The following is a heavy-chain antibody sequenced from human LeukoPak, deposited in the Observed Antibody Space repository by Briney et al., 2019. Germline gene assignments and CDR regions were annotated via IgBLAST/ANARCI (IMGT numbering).Heavy chain of an antibody. D-gene: IGHD6-13*01. CDR2: ISSSSSYI. CDR3: ARVGIAAAGRYYYGMDV. Sequence: GGSLRLSCAASGFTFSSYSMNWVRQAPGKGLEWVSSISSSSSYIYYADSVKGRFTISRDNAKNSLYLQMNSLRAEDTAVYYCARVGIAAAGRYYYGMDVWGQGTTVTVSS. CDR1: GFTFSSYS. J-gene: IGHJ6*02. V-gene: IGHV3-21*01.